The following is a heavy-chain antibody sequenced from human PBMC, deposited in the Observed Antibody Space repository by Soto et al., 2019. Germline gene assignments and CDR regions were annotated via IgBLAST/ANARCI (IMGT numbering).Heavy chain of an antibody. Sequence: QITLKESGPALVKPTQTLTLTCTFSGFSLSTSGVGVGWNRQPPGEALEWLALIYWDDYKHFSPSLESRLTITKDTSKNQVVLTMPNMDPVDTATYYCVTKGGGDRILDYWGQGTLVTVSP. V-gene: IGHV2-5*02. CDR2: IYWDDYK. CDR3: VTKGGGDRILDY. CDR1: GFSLSTSGVG. J-gene: IGHJ4*02. D-gene: IGHD3-16*01.